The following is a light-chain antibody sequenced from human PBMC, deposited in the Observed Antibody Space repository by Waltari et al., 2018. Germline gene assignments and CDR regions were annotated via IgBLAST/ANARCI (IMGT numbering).Light chain of an antibody. V-gene: IGLV2-14*03. Sequence: QSALTQPASVSGSPGQSITISCKGISSEVGGYNFVSWYQHHPGKAPKLLIFDVSNRPSGVSNRFSGSKSGNTASLTISGLQPEDEADYYCSSYRRSSTYVLLGGGTKLTVL. CDR2: DVS. CDR1: SSEVGGYNF. CDR3: SSYRRSSTYVL. J-gene: IGLJ2*01.